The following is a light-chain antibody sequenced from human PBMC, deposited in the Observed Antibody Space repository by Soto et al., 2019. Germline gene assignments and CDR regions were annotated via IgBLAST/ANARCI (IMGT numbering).Light chain of an antibody. CDR2: LGS. Sequence: DIVMTQSPLSLSVTPGESASISCRASQSLLQSNGYKHLDWYLQRPGQSPQLLIYLGSNRAHGVPDRFSGSGTGTDLTLKISSVEADDVGVYYCMQALQTPITFGQGTRLEIK. CDR1: QSLLQSNGYKH. CDR3: MQALQTPIT. V-gene: IGKV2-28*01. J-gene: IGKJ5*01.